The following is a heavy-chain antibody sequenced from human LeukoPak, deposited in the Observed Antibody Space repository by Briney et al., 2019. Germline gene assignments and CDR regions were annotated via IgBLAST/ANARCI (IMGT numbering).Heavy chain of an antibody. CDR2: ISGSGADT. Sequence: GGSLRLSCTTSKFNFNSYGMTWVRQAPGKGPEWVSSISGSGADTQYAASVQGRFTISRDNSKNTLYLQMNSLRAEDTAVYYCAKDPGYSGYVDYWGQGTLVTVSS. J-gene: IGHJ4*02. CDR3: AKDPGYSGYVDY. V-gene: IGHV3-23*01. D-gene: IGHD1-26*01. CDR1: KFNFNSYG.